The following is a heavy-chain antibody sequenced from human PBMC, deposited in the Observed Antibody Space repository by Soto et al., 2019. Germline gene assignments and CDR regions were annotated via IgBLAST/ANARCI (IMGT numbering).Heavy chain of an antibody. V-gene: IGHV1-3*01. CDR2: INAGNGNT. D-gene: IGHD2-15*01. CDR1: GYTFTSYA. CDR3: ARDLGGWPDY. J-gene: IGHJ4*02. Sequence: ASVKVSFKASGYTFTSYAMHWVRQAPGQRLEWMGWINAGNGNTKYSQKFQGRVTITRDRSASTAYMELSSLRSEYTAVYYCARDLGGWPDYWGQGTLVTVSS.